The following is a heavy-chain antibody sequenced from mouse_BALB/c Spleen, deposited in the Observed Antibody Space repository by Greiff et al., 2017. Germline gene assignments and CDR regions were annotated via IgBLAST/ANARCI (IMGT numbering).Heavy chain of an antibody. CDR1: GFAFSSYD. V-gene: IGHV5-12-1*01. CDR2: ISSGGGST. D-gene: IGHD2-2*01. CDR3: ARPPYGYSSYWYFDV. J-gene: IGHJ1*01. Sequence: EVQLVESGGGLVKPGGSLKLSCAASGFAFSSYDMSWVRQTPEKRLEWVAYISSGGGSTYYPDTVKGRFTISRDNAKNTLYLQMSSLKSEDTAMYYCARPPYGYSSYWYFDVWGAGTTVTVSS.